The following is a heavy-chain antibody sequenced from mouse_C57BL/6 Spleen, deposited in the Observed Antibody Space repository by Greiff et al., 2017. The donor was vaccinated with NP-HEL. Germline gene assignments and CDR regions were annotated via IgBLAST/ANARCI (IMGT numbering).Heavy chain of an antibody. V-gene: IGHV1-50*01. D-gene: IGHD3-2*02. CDR2: IDPSDSYT. Sequence: VQLQQPGAELVKPGASVKLSCKASGYTFTSYWMQWVKQRPGQGLEWIGEIDPSDSYTNYNQKFKGKATLTVDTSSSTAYMQLSSLTSEDSAVYYCAREGQLRLLWFAYWGQGTLVTVSA. CDR1: GYTFTSYW. CDR3: AREGQLRLLWFAY. J-gene: IGHJ3*01.